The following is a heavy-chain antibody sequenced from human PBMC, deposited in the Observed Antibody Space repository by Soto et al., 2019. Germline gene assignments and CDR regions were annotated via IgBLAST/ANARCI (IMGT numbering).Heavy chain of an antibody. CDR2: INAGNGNT. Sequence: ASVKVSCKASGYTFTSYVMHWVRQAPGQRLEWMGWINAGNGNTKYSQKFQGRVTMTRDTSTSTVYMELSSLRSEDTAVYYCARDKVTTVTRGGYYYYYGMDVWGQGTTVTVSS. V-gene: IGHV1-3*01. CDR1: GYTFTSYV. J-gene: IGHJ6*02. CDR3: ARDKVTTVTRGGYYYYYGMDV. D-gene: IGHD4-4*01.